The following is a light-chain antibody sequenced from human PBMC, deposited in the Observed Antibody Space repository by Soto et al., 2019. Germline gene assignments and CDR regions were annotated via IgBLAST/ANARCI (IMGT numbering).Light chain of an antibody. CDR2: AAS. CDR1: QAISNY. J-gene: IGKJ1*01. V-gene: IGKV1-16*01. CDR3: QQYNTYPRT. Sequence: DSQITQSPSSVSASVGDRATTLCGGVQAISNYLAWFQLKPGKAPRSLIFAASYLHTGVPSRFSGSGSGTDFTLTINSLQPEDFATYYCQQYNTYPRTFGQGAKVDIK.